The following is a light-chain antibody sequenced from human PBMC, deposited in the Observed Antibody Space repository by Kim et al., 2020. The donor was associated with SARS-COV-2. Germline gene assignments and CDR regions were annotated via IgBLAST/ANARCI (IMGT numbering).Light chain of an antibody. J-gene: IGLJ3*02. CDR1: SLRSYY. CDR3: NSRESGVNHVV. CDR2: DKN. Sequence: SSELPQDPAVSVALGQTVRITCQGDSLRSYYASWYQQRPGQAPVLLIYDKNNRPSGIPDRFSGSSSGNTASLTITGAQAEDEADYYCNSRESGVNHVVFGGGTQMTV. V-gene: IGLV3-19*01.